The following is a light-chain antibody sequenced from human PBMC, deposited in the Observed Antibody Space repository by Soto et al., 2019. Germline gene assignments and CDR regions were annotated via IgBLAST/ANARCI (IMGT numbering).Light chain of an antibody. J-gene: IGKJ2*01. CDR2: DAS. CDR3: QQRSNWPMYT. CDR1: QSVGNY. V-gene: IGKV3-11*01. Sequence: EVVLTQSPATLSLSPGERATLSCRASQSVGNYLAWYQQKPGQAPRLLIYDASNRATGIPVRFSGSGSGTDFTLTINSLEPEDFAVYYCQQRSNWPMYTFGQGTKLEIK.